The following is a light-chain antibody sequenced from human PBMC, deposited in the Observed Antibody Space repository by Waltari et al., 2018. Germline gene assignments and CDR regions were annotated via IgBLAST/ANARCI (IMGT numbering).Light chain of an antibody. CDR3: SSYAPSSTV. CDR1: SSDIGGYDY. J-gene: IGLJ2*01. CDR2: DII. Sequence: QSALTQPASVSGSPGQSINISCTGTSSDIGGYDYVSWYQQHPGKAPKLMIYDIIKRPSGVSDRFSGSKSGNTASLTISGLQAEDEADYYCSSYAPSSTVFGGGTKLTVL. V-gene: IGLV2-14*03.